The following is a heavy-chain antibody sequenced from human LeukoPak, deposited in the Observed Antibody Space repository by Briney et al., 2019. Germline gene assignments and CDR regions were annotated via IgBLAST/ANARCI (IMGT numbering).Heavy chain of an antibody. Sequence: ASVKVSCKASGYTFTGYYMHWVRQAPGQGLEWMGWINPNSGGTNYAQKLQGRVTMTTDTSTSTAYMELRSLRSDDTAVYYCARESYYDSSGYYSPYYFDYWGQGTLVTVSS. D-gene: IGHD3-22*01. V-gene: IGHV1-2*02. CDR1: GYTFTGYY. CDR3: ARESYYDSSGYYSPYYFDY. J-gene: IGHJ4*02. CDR2: INPNSGGT.